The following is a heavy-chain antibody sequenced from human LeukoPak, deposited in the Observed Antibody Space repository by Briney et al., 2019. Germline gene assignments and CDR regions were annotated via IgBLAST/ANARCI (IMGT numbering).Heavy chain of an antibody. CDR3: ARDRTISLGTSKEIKYITIFDY. J-gene: IGHJ4*02. CDR1: GYTFSSYD. D-gene: IGHD3-3*01. Sequence: ASVKVSCKASGYTFSSYDINWVRQATGQGLEWMGWINPNSGGTNYAQKFQGRVTMTRDTSISTAYMELSRLRSDDTAVYYCARDRTISLGTSKEIKYITIFDYWGQGTLVTVSS. CDR2: INPNSGGT. V-gene: IGHV1-2*02.